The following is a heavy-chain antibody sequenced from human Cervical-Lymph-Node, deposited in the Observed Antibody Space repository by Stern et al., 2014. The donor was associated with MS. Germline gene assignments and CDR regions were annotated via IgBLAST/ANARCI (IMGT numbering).Heavy chain of an antibody. CDR1: GFDFSSYA. D-gene: IGHD2-8*01. CDR2: MSYHGINT. J-gene: IGHJ6*02. Sequence: QVQLVESGGGVVLPGKSLRLSCEASGFDFSSYAMHWVRQAPGKGLEWVALMSYHGINTHYADSVKGRFIISRDSSKNTLYLQMNSLKSEDTAVYYCARDTGGGVYQYYALDVWGRGTTVTVSS. V-gene: IGHV3-30*04. CDR3: ARDTGGGVYQYYALDV.